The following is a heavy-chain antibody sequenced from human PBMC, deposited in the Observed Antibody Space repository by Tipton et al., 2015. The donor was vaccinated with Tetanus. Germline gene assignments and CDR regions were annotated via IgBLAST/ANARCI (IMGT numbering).Heavy chain of an antibody. CDR3: ALRDYYGAGPIDY. CDR2: IYYSGST. D-gene: IGHD3-10*01. V-gene: IGHV4-59*01. CDR1: GGSISSYY. J-gene: IGHJ4*02. Sequence: TLSLTCTVSGGSISSYYWSWIRQPPGKGLEWIGYIYYSGSTNYNHPLKSRVPISVDTSTNQISLKLSSVTAADTAVYYCALRDYYGAGPIDYWGQGSLVTVSS.